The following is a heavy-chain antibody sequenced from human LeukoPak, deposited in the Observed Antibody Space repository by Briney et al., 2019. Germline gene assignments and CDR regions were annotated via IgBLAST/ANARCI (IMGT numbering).Heavy chain of an antibody. CDR1: GFTFSSCA. CDR3: ARDSTFDY. V-gene: IGHV3-30-3*01. CDR2: ISYDGSNK. Sequence: GGSLRLSCAASGFTFSSCAMHWVRQAPGKGLEWVAVISYDGSNKYYADSVKGRVTISRDNSKNTLYLQMNSLRAEDTAVYYCARDSTFDYWGQGTLVTVSS. J-gene: IGHJ4*02.